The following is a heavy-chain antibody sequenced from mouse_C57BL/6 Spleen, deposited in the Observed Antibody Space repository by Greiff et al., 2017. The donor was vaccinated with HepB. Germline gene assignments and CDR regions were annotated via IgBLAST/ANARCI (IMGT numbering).Heavy chain of an antibody. D-gene: IGHD1-2*01. J-gene: IGHJ1*03. CDR2: IDPETGGT. CDR1: GYTFTDYE. V-gene: IGHV1-15*01. CDR3: SITTALGYFDV. Sequence: LQESGAELVRPGASVTLSCKASGYTFTDYEMHWVKQTPVHGLEWIGAIDPETGGTAYNQKFKGKAILTADKSSSTAYMELRSLTSEDSAVYYCSITTALGYFDVWGTGTTVTVSS.